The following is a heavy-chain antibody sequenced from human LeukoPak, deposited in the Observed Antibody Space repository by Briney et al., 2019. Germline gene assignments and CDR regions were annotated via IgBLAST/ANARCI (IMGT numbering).Heavy chain of an antibody. J-gene: IGHJ4*02. CDR3: AKDFSGSYYEDYFDY. Sequence: GGSLRLSCAASGFTFDDYAMPWVRQAPGKGLEWVSGISWNSGSIGYADSVKGRFTISRDNAKNSLYLQMNSLRAEDTALYYCAKDFSGSYYEDYFDYWGQGTLVTVSS. CDR1: GFTFDDYA. CDR2: ISWNSGSI. V-gene: IGHV3-9*01. D-gene: IGHD1-26*01.